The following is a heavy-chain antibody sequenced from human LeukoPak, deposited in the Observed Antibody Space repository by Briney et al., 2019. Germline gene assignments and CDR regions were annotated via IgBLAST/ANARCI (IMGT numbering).Heavy chain of an antibody. CDR3: ARVSGYDWESFYDY. J-gene: IGHJ4*02. CDR2: FYYSGST. Sequence: SETLSLTCTVSGGSISSSSDYWGWIRQPPGKGLEYIGSFYYSGSTYYNPSLKSRVTISVDTSKNQFSLKLSSVTAADTAVYYCARVSGYDWESFYDYWGQGTLVTVSS. CDR1: GGSISSSSDY. V-gene: IGHV4-39*07. D-gene: IGHD5-12*01.